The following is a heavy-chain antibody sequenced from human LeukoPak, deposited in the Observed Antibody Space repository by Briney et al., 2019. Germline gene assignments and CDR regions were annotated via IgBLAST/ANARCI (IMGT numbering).Heavy chain of an antibody. CDR2: IYYSGST. Sequence: TSETRSLTCTVSGGSISSYYWSWIRQPPGKGLEGIGYIYYSGSTNYNPSLKSRVTISVDTSKNQFSLKLSSVTAADTAVYYCARSSSGWYAAFDYWGQGTLVTVSS. J-gene: IGHJ4*02. CDR3: ARSSSGWYAAFDY. V-gene: IGHV4-59*01. D-gene: IGHD6-19*01. CDR1: GGSISSYY.